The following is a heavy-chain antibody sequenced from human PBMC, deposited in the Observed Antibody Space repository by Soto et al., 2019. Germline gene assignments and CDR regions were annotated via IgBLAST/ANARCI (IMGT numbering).Heavy chain of an antibody. J-gene: IGHJ6*02. V-gene: IGHV1-69*01. CDR1: GGTFSSYA. CDR3: AREEGEMATIQDYYYYGMDV. CDR2: IIPIFGTA. Sequence: QVQLVQSGAEVKKPGSSVKVSCKASGGTFSSYAISWVRQAPGQGLEWMGGIIPIFGTANYAQKFQGRVTITADESTSTAYMEVSSLRSEDTAVYYCAREEGEMATIQDYYYYGMDVWGQGTTVTVSS. D-gene: IGHD5-12*01.